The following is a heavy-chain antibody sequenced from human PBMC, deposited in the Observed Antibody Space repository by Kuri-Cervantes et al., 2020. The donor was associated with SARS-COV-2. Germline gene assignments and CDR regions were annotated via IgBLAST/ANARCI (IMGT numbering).Heavy chain of an antibody. CDR3: ARIIVGATYYYYYYYMDV. D-gene: IGHD1-26*01. CDR1: GGSFRGYY. CDR2: INHSGST. Sequence: SQTLSLTCAVYGGSFRGYYWSWIRQPPGKGLEWIGEINHSGSTNYNPSLKSRVTISVDTSKNQFSLKLSSVTAADTAVYYCARIIVGATYYYYYYYMDVWGKGTTVTVSS. J-gene: IGHJ6*03. V-gene: IGHV4-34*01.